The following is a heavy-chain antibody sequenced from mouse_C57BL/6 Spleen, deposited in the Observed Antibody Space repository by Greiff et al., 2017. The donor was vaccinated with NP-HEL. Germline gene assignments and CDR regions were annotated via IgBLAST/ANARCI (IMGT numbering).Heavy chain of an antibody. Sequence: VQLQQSGAELVMPGASVKLSCKASGYTFTSYWMHWVKQRPGQGLEWIGEIDPSDSYTNYNQKFKGKSTLTVDKYSSTAYMQLSSLTSEDSAVYYCGRGGYGSSFYAMDYWGQGTSVTVSS. CDR3: GRGGYGSSFYAMDY. V-gene: IGHV1-69*01. J-gene: IGHJ4*01. CDR2: IDPSDSYT. CDR1: GYTFTSYW. D-gene: IGHD1-1*01.